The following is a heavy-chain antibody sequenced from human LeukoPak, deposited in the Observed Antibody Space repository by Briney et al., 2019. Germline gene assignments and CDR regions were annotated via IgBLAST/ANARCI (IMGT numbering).Heavy chain of an antibody. V-gene: IGHV4-34*01. CDR2: INHSGST. J-gene: IGHJ4*02. Sequence: SETLSLTCTVSGGSISGYYWSWIRQPPGKGLEWIGEINHSGSTNYNPSLKSRVTISVDTSKNQFSLKLSSVTAADTAVYYCANQPSIAAAPDDYWGQGTLVTVSS. D-gene: IGHD6-13*01. CDR3: ANQPSIAAAPDDY. CDR1: GGSISGYY.